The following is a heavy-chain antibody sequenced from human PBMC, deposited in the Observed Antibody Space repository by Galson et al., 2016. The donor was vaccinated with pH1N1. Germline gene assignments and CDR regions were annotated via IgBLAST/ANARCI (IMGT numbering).Heavy chain of an antibody. CDR3: AKDHFGYDQSGAFDF. CDR2: ISYDGNNK. J-gene: IGHJ3*01. CDR1: KFTFSNSG. Sequence: SLRLSCAASKFTFSNSGMHWVRQAPGKGLEWVAVISYDGNNKYYADSVKGRFTIPRDNSKKTLYLQMNSLRAEDTAVYYCAKDHFGYDQSGAFDFWGQGTMVTVSS. V-gene: IGHV3-30*18. D-gene: IGHD1-14*01.